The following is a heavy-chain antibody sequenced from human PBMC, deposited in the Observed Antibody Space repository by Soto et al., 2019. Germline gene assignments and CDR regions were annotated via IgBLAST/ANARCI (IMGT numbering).Heavy chain of an antibody. D-gene: IGHD3-3*01. CDR2: ITSSGSTI. J-gene: IGHJ3*02. CDR1: GFTFSDYY. CDR3: ATLGGFWSGVVIDAFDI. V-gene: IGHV3-11*01. Sequence: QVQLVESGGGLVKPGGSLRLSCAASGFTFSDYYMSYIRQAPGKGLEWVSYITSSGSTIYYADSVKGRFTISRDNAKNSLYLQMNSLSAEDTAVYYCATLGGFWSGVVIDAFDIWGQGTMVTVSS.